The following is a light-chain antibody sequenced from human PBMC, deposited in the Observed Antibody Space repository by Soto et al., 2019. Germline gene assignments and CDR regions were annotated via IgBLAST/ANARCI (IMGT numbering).Light chain of an antibody. V-gene: IGLV1-40*01. J-gene: IGLJ1*01. CDR1: SSNIGAGYD. Sequence: QCVLTQPPSVSGAPGQRVTISCTGSSSNIGAGYDVHWYQQLPGTAPKLLIYGNSNRPSGVPDRFSGSKSGTSASLAITGLQAEDEADYYCQSYDSSLSGSGVFGTGTKLTVL. CDR3: QSYDSSLSGSGV. CDR2: GNS.